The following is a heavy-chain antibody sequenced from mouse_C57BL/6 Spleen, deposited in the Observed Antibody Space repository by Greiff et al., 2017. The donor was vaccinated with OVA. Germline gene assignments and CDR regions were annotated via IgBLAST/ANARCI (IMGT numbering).Heavy chain of an antibody. CDR2: IDPSDSYT. J-gene: IGHJ2*01. CDR3: ARGGYDYDANYFDY. Sequence: QVQLQQSGAELVRPGTSVKLSCKASGYTFTSYWMHWVKQRPGQGLEWIGVIDPSDSYTNYNQKFKGKATLTVDTSSSTAYMQLSSLTSEDSAVYYCARGGYDYDANYFDYWGQGTTLTVSS. CDR1: GYTFTSYW. D-gene: IGHD2-4*01. V-gene: IGHV1-59*01.